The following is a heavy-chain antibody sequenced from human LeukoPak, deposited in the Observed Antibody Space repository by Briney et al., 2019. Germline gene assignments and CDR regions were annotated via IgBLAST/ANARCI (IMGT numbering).Heavy chain of an antibody. Sequence: PSETLSLTCTVSGGSISSGSYYWSWIRQPAGKGLEWIGRIYTSGSTNYNPSLKGRVTISVDTSKNQFSLKLSSVTAADTAVYYCARGHQWELRGIDYWGQGTLVTVSS. J-gene: IGHJ4*02. CDR1: GGSISSGSYY. D-gene: IGHD1-26*01. V-gene: IGHV4-61*02. CDR3: ARGHQWELRGIDY. CDR2: IYTSGST.